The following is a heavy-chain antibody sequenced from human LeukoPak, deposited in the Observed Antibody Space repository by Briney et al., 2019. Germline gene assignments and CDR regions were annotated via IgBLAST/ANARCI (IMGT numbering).Heavy chain of an antibody. CDR3: ARDLSGYSGYGYFDY. Sequence: GGSLRLSCAASGFTFSSYSMNWVRQAPGKGLEWVSSISSSSSYIYYADSVKGRFTISRDNAKNSLYLQMNSLRAEDTAVYYCARDLSGYSGYGYFDYWGQGTLVTVSS. V-gene: IGHV3-21*01. D-gene: IGHD5-12*01. J-gene: IGHJ4*02. CDR1: GFTFSSYS. CDR2: ISSSSSYI.